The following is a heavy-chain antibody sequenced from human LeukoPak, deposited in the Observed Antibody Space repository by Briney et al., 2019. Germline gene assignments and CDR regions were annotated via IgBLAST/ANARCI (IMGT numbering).Heavy chain of an antibody. Sequence: SETLSLTCAVYGGSFSGYYWSWIRQPPGKGLEWIGEIDHSGSTNYNPSLKSRVTISVDTSKNQFSLKLSSVTAADTAVYYCARRPCSSTSCYEGISRSRLLQYRLDPWGQGTLVTVSS. J-gene: IGHJ5*02. CDR1: GGSFSGYY. CDR2: IDHSGST. CDR3: ARRPCSSTSCYEGISRSRLLQYRLDP. D-gene: IGHD2-2*01. V-gene: IGHV4-34*01.